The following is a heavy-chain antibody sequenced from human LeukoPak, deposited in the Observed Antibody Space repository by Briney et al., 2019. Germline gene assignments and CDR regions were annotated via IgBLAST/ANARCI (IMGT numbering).Heavy chain of an antibody. J-gene: IGHJ3*02. CDR1: GGTFSSYA. Sequence: SVKVSCKASGGTFSSYAISWVRQAPGQGLEWMGGIIPIFGTANYAQKFQGRVTITADESTSTAYMELSSLRSKDTAVYYCARRPNYYDSSGYVGAFDIWGQGTMVTVSS. CDR3: ARRPNYYDSSGYVGAFDI. CDR2: IIPIFGTA. D-gene: IGHD3-22*01. V-gene: IGHV1-69*13.